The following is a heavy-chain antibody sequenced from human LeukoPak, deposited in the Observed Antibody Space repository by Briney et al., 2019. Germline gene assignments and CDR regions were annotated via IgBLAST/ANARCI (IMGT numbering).Heavy chain of an antibody. Sequence: PSETLSLTCTVSGGSISSYYWSWIRQPPGKGLEWIGYIYYSGSTNYNPSLKSRVTISVDTSKNQFSLKLSSVTAADTAVYYCARGTDSSGPRGFDYWGQGTLVTVSS. J-gene: IGHJ4*02. D-gene: IGHD3-22*01. CDR1: GGSISSYY. V-gene: IGHV4-59*01. CDR3: ARGTDSSGPRGFDY. CDR2: IYYSGST.